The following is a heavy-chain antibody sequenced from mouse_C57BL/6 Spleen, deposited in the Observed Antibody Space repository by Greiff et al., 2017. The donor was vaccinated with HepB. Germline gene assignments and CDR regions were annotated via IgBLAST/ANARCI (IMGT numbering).Heavy chain of an antibody. V-gene: IGHV1-26*01. D-gene: IGHD1-1*01. J-gene: IGHJ3*01. CDR1: GYTFTDYY. CDR2: INPNNGGT. CDR3: ARETTVVAKKFAY. Sequence: EVQLQQSGPELVKPGASVKISCKASGYTFTDYYMNWVKQSHGKSLEWIGDINPNNGGTSYNQKFKGKATLTVDKSSSTAYMELRSLTSEDSAVYYCARETTVVAKKFAYWGQGTLVTVSA.